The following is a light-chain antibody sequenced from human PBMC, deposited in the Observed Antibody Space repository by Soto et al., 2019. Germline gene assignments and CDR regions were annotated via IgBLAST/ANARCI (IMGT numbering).Light chain of an antibody. Sequence: DIQLTQSPSFLSASVGDRVTITSRASQAISTHLDWSQQNPGRAPKLLIFSASTLQSGVPSGFSGSGSGTEFTLTISSLQPEDFATYYCQQVKHYPLSFGGGTKVEIK. CDR2: SAS. CDR3: QQVKHYPLS. CDR1: QAISTH. J-gene: IGKJ4*01. V-gene: IGKV1-9*01.